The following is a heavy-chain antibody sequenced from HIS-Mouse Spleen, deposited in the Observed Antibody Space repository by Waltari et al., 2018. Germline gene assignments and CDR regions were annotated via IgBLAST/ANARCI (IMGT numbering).Heavy chain of an antibody. CDR2: IYYSGRT. Sequence: QVQLQESGPGLVKPSQTLSLTCTVSGGSISSGGYYWSWIRQHPGKGLEGIGYIYYSGRTYNNPSLKRRVTISVDTSKNHFSLKLSSVTAADTAVYYCARSPYYDFWSGYSDNWFDPWGQGTLVTVSS. J-gene: IGHJ5*02. V-gene: IGHV4-31*03. D-gene: IGHD3-3*01. CDR3: ARSPYYDFWSGYSDNWFDP. CDR1: GGSISSGGYY.